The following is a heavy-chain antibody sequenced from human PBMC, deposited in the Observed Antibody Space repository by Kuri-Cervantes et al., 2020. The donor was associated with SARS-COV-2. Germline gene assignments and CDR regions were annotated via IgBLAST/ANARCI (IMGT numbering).Heavy chain of an antibody. CDR3: TRDVGIGSYYDWFDP. V-gene: IGHV3-7*03. D-gene: IGHD1-26*01. CDR2: IKEDGSEK. J-gene: IGHJ5*02. Sequence: ETLSLTCAASGFTFSSYWMSWVRQAPGKGLEWVANIKEDGSEKYYVDSVKGRFTISRDDSKNIAYLQMSSLKTEDTAVYYCTRDVGIGSYYDWFDPWGQGTLVTVSS. CDR1: GFTFSSYW.